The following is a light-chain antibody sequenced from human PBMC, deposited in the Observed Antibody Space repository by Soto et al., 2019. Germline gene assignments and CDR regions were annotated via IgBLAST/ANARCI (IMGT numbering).Light chain of an antibody. J-gene: IGKJ1*01. CDR1: QSVNSN. Sequence: ETVMTQSPATLSVSPGERATLSCWASQSVNSNLAWYQQKPGQAPRLLIYGASSRATGIPDRFSGSGSGTDFALTLSRLEPEDFAVYYCQQYGTAPWTFGQGTKVDI. CDR2: GAS. V-gene: IGKV3-20*01. CDR3: QQYGTAPWT.